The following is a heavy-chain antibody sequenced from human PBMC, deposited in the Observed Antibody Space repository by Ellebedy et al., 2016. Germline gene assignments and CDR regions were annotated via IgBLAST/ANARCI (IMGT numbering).Heavy chain of an antibody. V-gene: IGHV3-23*01. J-gene: IGHJ4*02. CDR2: ISGSGGST. Sequence: GESLKISXAASGFTFSSYAMSWVRQAPGKGLEWVSAISGSGGSTYYADSVKGRFTISRDNSKNTLYLQMNSLRAEDTAVYYCAKKGPGVTTRWGPIDYWGQGTLVTVSS. D-gene: IGHD4-17*01. CDR1: GFTFSSYA. CDR3: AKKGPGVTTRWGPIDY.